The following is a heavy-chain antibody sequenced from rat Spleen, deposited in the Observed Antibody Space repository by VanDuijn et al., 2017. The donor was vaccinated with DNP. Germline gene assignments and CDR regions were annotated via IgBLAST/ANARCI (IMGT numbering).Heavy chain of an antibody. CDR3: ARGNDGYFPNWYFDF. D-gene: IGHD1-12*03. CDR1: GYSITNNY. V-gene: IGHV3-1*01. J-gene: IGHJ1*01. CDR2: ISYSGGT. Sequence: EVQLQESGPGLVKPSQSLSLTCSVTGYSITNNYWGWIRKFPGDKMEWIGHISYSGGTGYNPSLKSRISITRDTSKNQFFLHLNSVTNEDTATYYCARGNDGYFPNWYFDFWGPGTMVTVSS.